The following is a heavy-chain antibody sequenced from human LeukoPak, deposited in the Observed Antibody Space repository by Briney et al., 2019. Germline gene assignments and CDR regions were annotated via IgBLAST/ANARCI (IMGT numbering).Heavy chain of an antibody. D-gene: IGHD3-16*02. CDR3: ARRQYDYVWGSYRPYYFDY. V-gene: IGHV4-39*07. CDR2: IYYSGNT. J-gene: IGHJ4*02. Sequence: PSETLSLTCTVSGGSISSNSYSWGWIRQPPGKGLEWIGSIYYSGNTYYNPSLKSRVTISVDTSKNQFSLKLSSVTAADTAVYYCARRQYDYVWGSYRPYYFDYWGQGTLVTVSS. CDR1: GGSISSNSYS.